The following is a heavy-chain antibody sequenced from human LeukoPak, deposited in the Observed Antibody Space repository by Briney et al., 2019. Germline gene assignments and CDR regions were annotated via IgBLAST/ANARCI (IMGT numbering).Heavy chain of an antibody. V-gene: IGHV3-7*03. CDR1: GVTFSSYW. Sequence: GGSLRLSCAASGVTFSSYWMSWVRQAPGKGLEWVANIKEDGSDKYYVDSVKGRFTISRDNAKNSLYLQMNSLRADDTAVYYCASSLLATMGPLFYWGLGALVTVSS. CDR2: IKEDGSDK. CDR3: ASSLLATMGPLFY. J-gene: IGHJ4*02. D-gene: IGHD5-24*01.